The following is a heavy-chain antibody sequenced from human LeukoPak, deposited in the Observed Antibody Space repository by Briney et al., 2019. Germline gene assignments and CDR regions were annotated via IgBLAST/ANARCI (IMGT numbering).Heavy chain of an antibody. V-gene: IGHV1-46*01. Sequence: GASVKVSCKASGYTFTSYYMHWVRQAPGQGLEGMGIINPSGGSTSYAQKFQGRVTMTRDMSTSTVYMELSSLRSEDTAVYYCARDQYSGYDRFDYWGQGTLVTVSS. CDR2: INPSGGST. J-gene: IGHJ4*02. CDR1: GYTFTSYY. D-gene: IGHD5-12*01. CDR3: ARDQYSGYDRFDY.